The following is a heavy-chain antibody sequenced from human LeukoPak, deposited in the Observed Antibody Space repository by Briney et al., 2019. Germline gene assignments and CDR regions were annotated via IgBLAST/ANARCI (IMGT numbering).Heavy chain of an antibody. J-gene: IGHJ6*02. CDR3: ARVRKDYYYCGMDV. V-gene: IGHV3-53*01. CDR1: GFTVSSNY. Sequence: GGSLRLSCAASGFTVSSNYMSWVRQAPGKGLEWVSVIYSGGSTYYADSVKGRFTISRDNSKNTLYLQMNSLRAEDTAVYYCARVRKDYYYCGMDVWGQGTTVTVSS. CDR2: IYSGGST.